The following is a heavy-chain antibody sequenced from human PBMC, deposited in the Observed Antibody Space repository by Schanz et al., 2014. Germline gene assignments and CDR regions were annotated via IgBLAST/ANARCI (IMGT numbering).Heavy chain of an antibody. CDR2: VYYSGST. CDR1: GGSIYNFF. V-gene: IGHV4-59*01. J-gene: IGHJ4*02. D-gene: IGHD1-7*01. CDR3: ARGRGSDWNYGTLDY. Sequence: VQLQESGPRLVRPSETLSLTCTVSGGSIYNFFWTWIRQPPGKGLEWIGYVYYSGSTNYYPSLKSRVTISVDTSKNQFSLKLNSVTPADTAVYYCARGRGSDWNYGTLDYWGQGTLXTVSS.